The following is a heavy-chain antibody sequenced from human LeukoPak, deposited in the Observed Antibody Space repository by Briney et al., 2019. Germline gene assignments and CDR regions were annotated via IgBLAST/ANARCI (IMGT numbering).Heavy chain of an antibody. Sequence: GGSLRLSCAAFGFTFSTYWMHWVRQTPGKGLVWVSSIRNDGTTTNYADSAKGRFTISRDNAKNTLYLQMNSLRAEDTAVYYCVRLYKIEGTDLWGRGTLVTVSS. D-gene: IGHD1-14*01. V-gene: IGHV3-74*01. J-gene: IGHJ2*01. CDR1: GFTFSTYW. CDR3: VRLYKIEGTDL. CDR2: IRNDGTTT.